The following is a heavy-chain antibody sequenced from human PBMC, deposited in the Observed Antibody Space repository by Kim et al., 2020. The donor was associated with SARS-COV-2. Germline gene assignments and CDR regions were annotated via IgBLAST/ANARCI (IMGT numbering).Heavy chain of an antibody. CDR3: ARDRIATSGKDAFDI. Sequence: ADSVKGRFTISRDNAKNSLFLQMNSLRAEDMAVYYCARDRIATSGKDAFDIWGQGTMVTVSS. V-gene: IGHV3-48*03. J-gene: IGHJ3*02. D-gene: IGHD6-13*01.